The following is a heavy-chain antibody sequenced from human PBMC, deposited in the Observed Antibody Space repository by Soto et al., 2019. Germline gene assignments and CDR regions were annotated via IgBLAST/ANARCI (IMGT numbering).Heavy chain of an antibody. CDR3: ARRLQLPLGASLYYYGMDV. V-gene: IGHV3-74*01. J-gene: IGHJ6*01. CDR1: VFDFSTHW. D-gene: IGHD1-1*01. CDR2: IDDDGGST. Sequence: WGSLRLSCAPYVFDFSTHWMHWVRQAPGKGLEWVARIDDDGGSTRYADSVKGRFTISRDNAKKIVYLEMTSLRTEDTAVYFCARRLQLPLGASLYYYGMDVWGQGTTVTGSS.